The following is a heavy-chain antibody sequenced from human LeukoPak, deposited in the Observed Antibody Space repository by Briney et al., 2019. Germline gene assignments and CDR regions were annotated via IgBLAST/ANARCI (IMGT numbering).Heavy chain of an antibody. D-gene: IGHD2-2*01. Sequence: GGSLRLSCAVSGFTFSSYSMNWVRQAPGKGLEWVSSISSSSSYIYYADSVKGRFTISRDNSKNTLYLQMNSLRAEDTAVYYCARIAERGVVGDYFDYWGQGTLVTVSS. CDR1: GFTFSSYS. CDR2: ISSSSSYI. V-gene: IGHV3-21*01. J-gene: IGHJ4*02. CDR3: ARIAERGVVGDYFDY.